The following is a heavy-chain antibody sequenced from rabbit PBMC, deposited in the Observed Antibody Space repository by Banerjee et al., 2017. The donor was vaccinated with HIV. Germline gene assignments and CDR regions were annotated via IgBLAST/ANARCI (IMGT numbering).Heavy chain of an antibody. Sequence: QEQLEESGGGLVKPGGTLTLTCKASGFDFSTYGVNWVRQAPGKGLEWIGCISTGDGSTSYSSWVNGRFTISSHNAQNTLYLQLNSLAAADTATYFCARVGYGGYGYDLWGPGTLVTVS. J-gene: IGHJ4*01. CDR3: ARVGYGGYGYDL. CDR1: GFDFSTYG. V-gene: IGHV1S47*01. D-gene: IGHD6-1*01. CDR2: ISTGDGST.